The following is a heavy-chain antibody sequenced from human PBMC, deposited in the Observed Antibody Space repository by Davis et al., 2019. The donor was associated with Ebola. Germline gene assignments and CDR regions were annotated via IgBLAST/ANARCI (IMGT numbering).Heavy chain of an antibody. CDR1: GYTFTSYG. Sequence: ASVTVSCKASGYTFTSYGISWVRQAPGQGLEWMGWISAYNGNTNYAQKLQGRVTMTTDTSTSTAYMELRSLRSDDTAVYYCAREQRRYSSSWANWFDPWGQGTLVTVSS. D-gene: IGHD6-13*01. J-gene: IGHJ5*02. CDR3: AREQRRYSSSWANWFDP. CDR2: ISAYNGNT. V-gene: IGHV1-18*01.